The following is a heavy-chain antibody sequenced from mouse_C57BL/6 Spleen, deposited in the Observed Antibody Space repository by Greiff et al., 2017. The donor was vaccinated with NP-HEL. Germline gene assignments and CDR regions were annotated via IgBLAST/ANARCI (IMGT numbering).Heavy chain of an antibody. Sequence: VQLQQSGAELVRPGASVTLSCKASGYTFTDYEMHWVKQTPVHGLEWIGAIDPETGGTAYNQKFKGKAILTADKSSSTAYIELRSLTSEDSAVYYCTREIYYYVSSGWFAYWGQGTLVTVSA. CDR3: TREIYYYVSSGWFAY. CDR2: IDPETGGT. J-gene: IGHJ3*01. V-gene: IGHV1-15*01. D-gene: IGHD1-1*01. CDR1: GYTFTDYE.